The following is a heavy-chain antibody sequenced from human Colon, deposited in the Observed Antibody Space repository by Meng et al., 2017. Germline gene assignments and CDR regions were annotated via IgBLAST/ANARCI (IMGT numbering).Heavy chain of an antibody. V-gene: IGHV3-23*01. CDR3: AKKRGSSAWYGDY. J-gene: IGHJ4*02. CDR2: ISDRGGST. CDR1: GFTFSSYS. Sequence: GESLKISCAASGFTFSSYSMSWVRQAPGKGLEWVSVISDRGGSTYYTDSVKGRFTISRDNSKNTLYLQMNSLRAEDTAVYYCAKKRGSSAWYGDYWGQGTLVTFSS. D-gene: IGHD6-19*01.